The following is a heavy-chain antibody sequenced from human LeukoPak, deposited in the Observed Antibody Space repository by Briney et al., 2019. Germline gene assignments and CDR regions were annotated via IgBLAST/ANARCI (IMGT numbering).Heavy chain of an antibody. D-gene: IGHD3-10*01. CDR3: ARNYYGSGVPLDAFDI. Sequence: GGSLRLSCAASGFTFSSNWMSWVRQAPGKGLEWVANVKQDGSETYYVDSVKGRFTISRDNAKNSLFLQMNTLRAEDTAVYYCARNYYGSGVPLDAFDIWGQGTMVTVSS. CDR2: VKQDGSET. V-gene: IGHV3-7*01. J-gene: IGHJ3*02. CDR1: GFTFSSNW.